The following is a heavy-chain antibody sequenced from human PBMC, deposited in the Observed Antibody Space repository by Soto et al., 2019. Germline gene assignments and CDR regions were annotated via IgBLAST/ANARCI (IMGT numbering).Heavy chain of an antibody. CDR2: MNPNSGNT. CDR1: RYTFTSYD. Sequence: ASVKVSCKASRYTFTSYDINWVRQATGQGLEWMGWMNPNSGNTGYAQKFQGRVTMTRNTSISTAYIELSSLRSEDTAGFFCAGSPPPQTSRGLDYWGQGTLVTVSS. J-gene: IGHJ4*02. CDR3: AGSPPPQTSRGLDY. V-gene: IGHV1-8*01. D-gene: IGHD3-16*01.